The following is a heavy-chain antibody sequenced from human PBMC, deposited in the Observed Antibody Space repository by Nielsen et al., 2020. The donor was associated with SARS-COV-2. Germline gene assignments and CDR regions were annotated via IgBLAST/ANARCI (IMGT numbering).Heavy chain of an antibody. V-gene: IGHV3-20*04. CDR1: GFTFDDYG. J-gene: IGHJ4*02. CDR3: ARGFNYGPFDL. Sequence: GESLKISCAASGFTFDDYGMSWVRQVPGKGLEWVSGINRNGGTTDYADSVKGRFIISRDNVKTSLYLQMNSLRAEETALYYCARGFNYGPFDLWGQGTLVTVSS. D-gene: IGHD3-10*01. CDR2: INRNGGTT.